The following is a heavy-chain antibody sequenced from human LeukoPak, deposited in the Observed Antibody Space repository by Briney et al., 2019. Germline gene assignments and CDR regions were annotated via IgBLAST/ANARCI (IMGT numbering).Heavy chain of an antibody. J-gene: IGHJ4*02. CDR3: AREGASVGTYYSDY. V-gene: IGHV3-23*01. D-gene: IGHD2-21*02. CDR2: ISGSGDYT. Sequence: PGGSLRLSCAASGFTFSDYVMSWVRQAPGKGLEWVAGISGSGDYTYYADSVKGRFPIFRDNSKNTVFLQMNNLRVDDTAVYYCAREGASVGTYYSDYWGQGSLVLVSS. CDR1: GFTFSDYV.